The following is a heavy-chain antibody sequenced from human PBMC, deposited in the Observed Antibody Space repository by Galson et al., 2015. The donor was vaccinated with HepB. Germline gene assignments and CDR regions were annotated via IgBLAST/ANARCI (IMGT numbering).Heavy chain of an antibody. CDR3: ARDRRYSSGWFDY. CDR1: TFIFSTYS. Sequence: SLRLSCAASTFIFSTYSMNWVRQAPGKGLEWVSYISSSSTTIYYADSVKGRFTISRDNAKNSLYLQMNSLRDEDTAVYYCARDRRYSSGWFDYWGQGTLVTVSS. V-gene: IGHV3-48*02. J-gene: IGHJ5*01. CDR2: ISSSSTTI. D-gene: IGHD6-19*01.